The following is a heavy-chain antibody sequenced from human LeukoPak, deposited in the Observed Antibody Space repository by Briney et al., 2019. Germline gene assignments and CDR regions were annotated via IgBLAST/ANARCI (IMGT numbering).Heavy chain of an antibody. J-gene: IGHJ4*02. CDR2: ISSSSSYI. CDR3: ARDGGDASVYYFDY. Sequence: SGGSLRLSCAASGFTFSSYSMNWVRQAPGKGLEWVSSISSSSSYIYYADSVKGRFTISRDNAKKSLYLQMNSLRAEDTAVYYCARDGGDASVYYFDYWGQGTLVTVSS. CDR1: GFTFSSYS. V-gene: IGHV3-21*01. D-gene: IGHD3-10*01.